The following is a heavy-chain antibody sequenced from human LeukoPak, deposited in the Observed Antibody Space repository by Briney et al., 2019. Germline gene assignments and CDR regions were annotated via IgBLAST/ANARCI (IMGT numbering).Heavy chain of an antibody. V-gene: IGHV3-23*01. CDR2: ISGSGGST. J-gene: IGHJ4*02. CDR3: AREGAALTIDY. CDR1: GFTFSSYA. Sequence: GGSLRLSCAASGFTFSSYAMSWVRQSPGKGLEWVSGISGSGGSTYYADSVKGRFTISRDNSKNTLYLQMNSLRAEDTAVYYCAREGAALTIDYWGQGALVTVSS. D-gene: IGHD6-6*01.